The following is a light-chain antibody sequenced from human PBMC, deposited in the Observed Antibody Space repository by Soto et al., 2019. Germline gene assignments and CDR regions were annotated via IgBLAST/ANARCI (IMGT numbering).Light chain of an antibody. J-gene: IGKJ2*01. V-gene: IGKV1-39*01. CDR2: AAS. CDR1: QSISNH. CDR3: QQSYIMSEGYT. Sequence: DIQVTQSPSSLSASAGDRVTITCRASQSISNHLNWYQQKPGKAPKLLIYAASSLQSGVPSRFSGSGSGTDVTLTITSLQPEDFATYYCQQSYIMSEGYTFGQGTKLDIK.